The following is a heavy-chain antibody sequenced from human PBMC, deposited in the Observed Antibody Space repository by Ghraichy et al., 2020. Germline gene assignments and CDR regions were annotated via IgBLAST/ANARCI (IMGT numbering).Heavy chain of an antibody. J-gene: IGHJ3*02. V-gene: IGHV3-23*01. CDR3: AKQPLPYCSSTSCYPPDI. CDR2: ISGSGGST. D-gene: IGHD2-2*01. CDR1: GFTFSSYA. Sequence: GGSLRLSCAASGFTFSSYAMSWVRQAPGKGLEWVSAISGSGGSTYYADSVKGRFTISRDNSKNTLYLQMNSLRAEDTAVYYCAKQPLPYCSSTSCYPPDIWGQGTMVTVSS.